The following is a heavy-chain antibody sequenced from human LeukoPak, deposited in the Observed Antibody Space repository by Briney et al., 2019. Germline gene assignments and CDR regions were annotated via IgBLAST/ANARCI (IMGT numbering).Heavy chain of an antibody. CDR1: GGSISSYY. CDR3: ARRDDI. CDR2: IYYSGST. J-gene: IGHJ3*02. Sequence: NPSETLSLTCTVSGGSISSYYWSWLRQPPGKGLEWIGYIYYSGSTNYNPYLKSRVTISVDTSKNQFSLKLSSVTAADTAVYYCARRDDIWGQGTMVTVSS. V-gene: IGHV4-59*08.